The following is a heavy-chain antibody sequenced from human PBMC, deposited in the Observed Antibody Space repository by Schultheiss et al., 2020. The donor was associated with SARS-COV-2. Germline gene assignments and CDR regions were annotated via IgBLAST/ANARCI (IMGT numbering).Heavy chain of an antibody. CDR2: ISSSSSYI. D-gene: IGHD2-2*02. Sequence: GESLKISCAASGFTFSSYAMSWVRQAPGKGLEWVSSISSSSSYIYYADSVKGRFTISRDNAKNSLYLQMNSLRAEDTAVYYCARDVVVVPAAIDVYYYYGMDVWGQGTTVTVSS. CDR1: GFTFSSYA. J-gene: IGHJ6*02. V-gene: IGHV3-21*01. CDR3: ARDVVVVPAAIDVYYYYGMDV.